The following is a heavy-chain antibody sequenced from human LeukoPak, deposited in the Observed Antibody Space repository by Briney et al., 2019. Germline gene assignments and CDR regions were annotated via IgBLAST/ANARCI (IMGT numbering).Heavy chain of an antibody. J-gene: IGHJ4*02. CDR2: IYTSGNT. CDR3: ARDLGGYDYGYSFDF. D-gene: IGHD5-18*01. CDR1: GGSISGYY. V-gene: IGHV4-4*07. Sequence: SGTLSLTCTVSGGSISGYYWNWIRQPAGKGLEWIGRIYTSGNTNYNPSLKSRVTMSVDTSKNQFFLKLFSVTAADTAVYYCARDLGGYDYGYSFDFRGQGTLVTVSS.